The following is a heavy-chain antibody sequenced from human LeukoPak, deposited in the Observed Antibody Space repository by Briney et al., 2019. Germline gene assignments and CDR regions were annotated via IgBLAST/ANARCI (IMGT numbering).Heavy chain of an antibody. V-gene: IGHV3-11*04. Sequence: GGSLRLSCAASGFTFSYFYMSWIRQAPGKGLEWVSYISSSGSTIFYADSVKGRFTISRDNAKNSLYLQMNSLRAEDTAVYYCAKDGGGWLQLSFDYWGQGTLVTVSS. J-gene: IGHJ4*02. D-gene: IGHD5-24*01. CDR1: GFTFSYFY. CDR3: AKDGGGWLQLSFDY. CDR2: ISSSGSTI.